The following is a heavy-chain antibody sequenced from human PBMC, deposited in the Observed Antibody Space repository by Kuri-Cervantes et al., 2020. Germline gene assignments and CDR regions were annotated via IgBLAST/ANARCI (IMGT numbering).Heavy chain of an antibody. CDR3: AEHRDYYDSSGYLIGWFDP. J-gene: IGHJ5*02. D-gene: IGHD3-22*01. CDR1: GGSVSSYY. Sequence: SETLSLTCTVSGGSVSSYYWSWIRQPPGKGLEWIGSIYHSGSTYYNPSLKSRVTISVDTSKNQFSLKLSSVTAADTAVYYCAEHRDYYDSSGYLIGWFDPWGQGTLVTVSS. CDR2: IYHSGST. V-gene: IGHV4-59*04.